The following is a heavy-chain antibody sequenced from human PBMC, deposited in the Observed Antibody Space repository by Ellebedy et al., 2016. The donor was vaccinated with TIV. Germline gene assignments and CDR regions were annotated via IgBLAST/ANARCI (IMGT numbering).Heavy chain of an antibody. CDR2: ISGDSSDI. D-gene: IGHD5-12*01. CDR1: GFTFSSYS. Sequence: PGGSLRLSCAASGFTFSSYSMSWVRQAPGTGLEWVSSISGDSSDISSADSVKGRFIMSRDNAKNSVYLQMNRLRVDDTAVYFCASLGDRAYDDFWGRGTLVTVSS. J-gene: IGHJ4*02. CDR3: ASLGDRAYDDF. V-gene: IGHV3-21*01.